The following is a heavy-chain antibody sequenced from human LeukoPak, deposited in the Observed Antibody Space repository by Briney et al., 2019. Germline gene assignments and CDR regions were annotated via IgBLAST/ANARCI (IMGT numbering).Heavy chain of an antibody. CDR3: ARAAYCGGDCYFRWFDP. V-gene: IGHV4-30-2*01. D-gene: IGHD2-21*02. CDR2: INHSGST. CDR1: GGSISSGGYY. J-gene: IGHJ5*02. Sequence: PSQTLSLTCTVSGGSISSGGYYWSWIRQPPGKGLEWIGEINHSGSTNYNPSLKSRVTISVDTSKNQFSLKLSSVTAADTAVYYCARAAYCGGDCYFRWFDPWGQGTLVTVSS.